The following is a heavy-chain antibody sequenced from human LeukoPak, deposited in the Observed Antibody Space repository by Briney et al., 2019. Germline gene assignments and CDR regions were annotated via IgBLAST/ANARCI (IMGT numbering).Heavy chain of an antibody. CDR2: IYYSGST. CDR3: ARDGDPGLHWFDP. J-gene: IGHJ5*02. V-gene: IGHV4-31*03. Sequence: SETLSLTCTVSGGSISSGGYYWSWIRQHPGKGPEWIGYIYYSGSTYYNPSLKSRVTISVDTSKNQFSLKLSSVTAADTAVYYCARDGDPGLHWFDPWGRGTLVTVSS. D-gene: IGHD3-10*01. CDR1: GGSISSGGYY.